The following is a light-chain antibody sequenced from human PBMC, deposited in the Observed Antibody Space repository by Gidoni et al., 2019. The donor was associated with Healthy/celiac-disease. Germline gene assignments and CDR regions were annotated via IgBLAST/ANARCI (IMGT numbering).Light chain of an antibody. J-gene: IGLJ3*02. CDR2: RNN. V-gene: IGLV1-47*01. CDR3: AAWDDSLSGWV. CDR1: SSNIGSNY. Sequence: QSLLTQPPSASVNPGQRVTLSCSGSSSNIGSNYVYWYPQLPGPSPQLLIYRNNQRPSGVPDRFSGSTSCTSAALAISGLRSEDEADYYCAAWDDSLSGWVFGGGTKRTVL.